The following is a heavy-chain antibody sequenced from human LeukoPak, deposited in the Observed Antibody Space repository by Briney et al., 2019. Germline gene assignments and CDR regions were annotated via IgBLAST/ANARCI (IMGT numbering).Heavy chain of an antibody. CDR3: AKADGDYYDSSGSFDY. J-gene: IGHJ4*02. V-gene: IGHV3-23*01. Sequence: GGSLRLSCAASGFTFSSYALSWVRQAPGKGLKWVSTISGSGGNTYYADFMKGRFTISRDNSKNTLYLQMNSLRAEDTAVYYCAKADGDYYDSSGSFDYWGQGTLVTVSS. D-gene: IGHD3-22*01. CDR1: GFTFSSYA. CDR2: ISGSGGNT.